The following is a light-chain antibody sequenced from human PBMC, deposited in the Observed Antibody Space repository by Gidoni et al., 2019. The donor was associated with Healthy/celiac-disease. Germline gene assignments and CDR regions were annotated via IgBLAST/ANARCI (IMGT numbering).Light chain of an antibody. CDR2: DAS. CDR3: QQRSNWPPGYT. CDR1: PSVSSY. Sequence: ELVLTQSPATLSLSPGERATLSCRASPSVSSYLAWYQQKPGQAPRLLIYDASNRATGIPARFSGSGSGTDFTLTISSLEPEDFAVYYCQQRSNWPPGYTFGQGTKLEIK. J-gene: IGKJ2*01. V-gene: IGKV3-11*01.